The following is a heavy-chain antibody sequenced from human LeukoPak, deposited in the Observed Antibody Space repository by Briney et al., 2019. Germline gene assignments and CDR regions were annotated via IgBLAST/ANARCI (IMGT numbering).Heavy chain of an antibody. V-gene: IGHV1-46*01. D-gene: IGHD2-2*01. Sequence: ASVKASCKASGYTFTSYYMHWVRQAPGQGLEWMGIINPSGGSTSYAQKFQGRVTMTRDTSTSTVYMELSSLRSEDTAVYYCASGGSGSTSVVSGMDVWGQGTTVTVSS. CDR1: GYTFTSYY. CDR2: INPSGGST. J-gene: IGHJ6*02. CDR3: ASGGSGSTSVVSGMDV.